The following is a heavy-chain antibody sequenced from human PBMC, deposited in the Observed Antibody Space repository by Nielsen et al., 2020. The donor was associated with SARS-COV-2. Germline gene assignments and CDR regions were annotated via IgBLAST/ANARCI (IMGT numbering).Heavy chain of an antibody. V-gene: IGHV3-30*04. J-gene: IGHJ6*02. Sequence: WIRQRPGKGLEWVAVIWYDGSNKYYADSVKGRFTISRDNSKNTLYLQMNSLRAEDTAVYYCARIDSGYDLTYGMDVWGQGTTVTVSS. CDR3: ARIDSGYDLTYGMDV. CDR2: IWYDGSNK. D-gene: IGHD5-12*01.